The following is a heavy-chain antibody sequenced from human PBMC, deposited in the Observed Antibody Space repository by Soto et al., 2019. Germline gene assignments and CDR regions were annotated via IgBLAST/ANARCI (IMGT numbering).Heavy chain of an antibody. V-gene: IGHV4-31*03. Sequence: TLSLTCTVSGGSLSSGGYYWSWIRHHPGKGLEWIGYIYYSGSTYYNPSLKSRVTISVDTSKNQFSLKLSSVTAADTAVYYCARDTRGNYGDPHRGGWGFPYYYYGMDVWGQGTTVTVS. D-gene: IGHD4-17*01. CDR3: ARDTRGNYGDPHRGGWGFPYYYYGMDV. CDR2: IYYSGST. J-gene: IGHJ6*02. CDR1: GGSLSSGGYY.